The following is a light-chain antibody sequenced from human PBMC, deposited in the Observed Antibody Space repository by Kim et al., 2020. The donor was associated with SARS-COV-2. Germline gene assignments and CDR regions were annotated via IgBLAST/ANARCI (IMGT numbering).Light chain of an antibody. CDR3: SSYTSSSRV. Sequence: PGQSITTACTGTSSDVGGYNYVSWYQQHRGKAPKLMIYDVSKRPSGVSNRFSGSKSGNTASLTISGLQAEDEADYYCSSYTSSSRVFGGGTQLTVL. CDR2: DVS. CDR1: SSDVGGYNY. V-gene: IGLV2-14*04. J-gene: IGLJ3*02.